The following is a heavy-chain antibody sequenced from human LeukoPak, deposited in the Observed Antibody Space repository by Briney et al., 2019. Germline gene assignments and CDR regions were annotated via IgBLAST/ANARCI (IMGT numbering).Heavy chain of an antibody. CDR2: IYHSGST. CDR3: ARGSGYYGSGSLLDFDY. CDR1: GGSISSGGYS. V-gene: IGHV4-30-2*01. J-gene: IGHJ4*02. D-gene: IGHD3-10*01. Sequence: SETLSLTCAVSGGSISSGGYSWSWIRQPPGKGLEWIGYIYHSGSTYYNPSLKSRVTISVDRSKNQFSLKLSSVTAADTAVYYCARGSGYYGSGSLLDFDYWGQGTLVTVSS.